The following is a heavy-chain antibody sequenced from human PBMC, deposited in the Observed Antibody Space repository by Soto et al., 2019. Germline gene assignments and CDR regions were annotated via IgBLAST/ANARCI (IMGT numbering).Heavy chain of an antibody. CDR3: AKDTREDWNFVVYYFDY. CDR2: ISYDGSNK. Sequence: QVQLVESGGGVVQPGTSLRLSCAASGFTFSSYGMHWVRQAPGKGLEWVAVISYDGSNKYYADSVKGRFTISRDNSKNTLYLQINSLRPEDTAMYFCAKDTREDWNFVVYYFDYWGQGTLVTVSS. V-gene: IGHV3-30*18. J-gene: IGHJ4*02. D-gene: IGHD1-7*01. CDR1: GFTFSSYG.